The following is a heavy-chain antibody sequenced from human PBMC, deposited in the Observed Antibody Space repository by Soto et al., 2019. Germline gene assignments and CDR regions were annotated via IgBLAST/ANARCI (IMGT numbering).Heavy chain of an antibody. Sequence: SETLSLTCTVSGGSISSGGYYWSWIRQHPGKGLEWIGYIYYSGSTYYNPSLKSRVTISVDTSKNQFSLKLSSVTAADTAVYYCARLRCSGGSCYHYYYYYMDVWGKGTTVTVSS. V-gene: IGHV4-31*03. CDR1: GGSISSGGYY. CDR2: IYYSGST. CDR3: ARLRCSGGSCYHYYYYYMDV. J-gene: IGHJ6*03. D-gene: IGHD2-15*01.